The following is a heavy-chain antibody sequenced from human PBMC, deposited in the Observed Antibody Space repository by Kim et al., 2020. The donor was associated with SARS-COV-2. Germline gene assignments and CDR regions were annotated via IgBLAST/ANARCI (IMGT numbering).Heavy chain of an antibody. V-gene: IGHV3-74*01. D-gene: IGHD6-19*01. CDR2: INSDGSTT. J-gene: IGHJ4*02. CDR3: GRATSGWYQGLGGDH. CDR1: GFTLSSYW. Sequence: GGSLRLSCAASGFTLSSYWMFWVRQGPGTGLVWVSRINSDGSTTNYADSVKGRFTISRDNAKNTLYLQMNSLRAEDTAVYYCGRATSGWYQGLGGDHWGQGTLVTVSS.